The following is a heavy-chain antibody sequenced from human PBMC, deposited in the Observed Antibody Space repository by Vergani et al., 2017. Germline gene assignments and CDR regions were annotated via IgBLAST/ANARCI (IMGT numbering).Heavy chain of an antibody. CDR2: IYYSGST. Sequence: QLQLQESGPGLVKPSETLSLTCTVSGGSISSSSYYWGWIRQPPGKGLEWIGSIYYSGSTYYNPSLKSRVTISVDTSKNQFSLKLSSVTAADTAVYYCARGEPSLPVDYWGQGTLVTVSS. J-gene: IGHJ4*02. CDR3: ARGEPSLPVDY. D-gene: IGHD1-14*01. V-gene: IGHV4-39*07. CDR1: GGSISSSSYY.